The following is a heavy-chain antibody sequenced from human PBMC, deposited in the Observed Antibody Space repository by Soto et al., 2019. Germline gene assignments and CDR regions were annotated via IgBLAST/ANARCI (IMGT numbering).Heavy chain of an antibody. Sequence: GASVKVSCKASGGTFSSYAISWVRQAPGRGLEWMGGIIPIFGTANYAQKFQGRVTITADESTSTAYMELSSLRSEDTAVYYCARGSPLGYCISTSCYGFDAFDIWGQGTMVTVSS. CDR1: GGTFSSYA. V-gene: IGHV1-69*13. CDR3: ARGSPLGYCISTSCYGFDAFDI. D-gene: IGHD2-2*01. CDR2: IIPIFGTA. J-gene: IGHJ3*02.